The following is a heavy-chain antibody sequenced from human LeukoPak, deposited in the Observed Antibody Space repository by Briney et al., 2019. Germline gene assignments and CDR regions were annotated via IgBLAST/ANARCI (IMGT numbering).Heavy chain of an antibody. Sequence: SETLSLTCTVSGGSISSSSYYWGWIRQPPGKGLERIGSIYYSGSTYYNPSLKSRVTISVDTSKNQFSLKLSSVTAADTAVYYCARPYGSGSYFDYWGQGTLVTVSS. V-gene: IGHV4-39*01. D-gene: IGHD3-10*01. CDR3: ARPYGSGSYFDY. J-gene: IGHJ4*02. CDR2: IYYSGST. CDR1: GGSISSSSYY.